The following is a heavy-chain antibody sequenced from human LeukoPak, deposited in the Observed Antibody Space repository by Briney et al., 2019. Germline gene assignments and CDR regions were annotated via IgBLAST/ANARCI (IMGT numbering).Heavy chain of an antibody. Sequence: SETLSLTCTVSGGSISSSSYYWGWIRQPPGKGLEWIGNIYYSGSTYYNPSLESRVTISVDTSKNQFSLKLSSVTAADTAVYYCARGGNWNYFPNWFDPWGQGTLVTVSS. CDR1: GGSISSSSYY. CDR2: IYYSGST. V-gene: IGHV4-39*07. CDR3: ARGGNWNYFPNWFDP. D-gene: IGHD1-7*01. J-gene: IGHJ5*02.